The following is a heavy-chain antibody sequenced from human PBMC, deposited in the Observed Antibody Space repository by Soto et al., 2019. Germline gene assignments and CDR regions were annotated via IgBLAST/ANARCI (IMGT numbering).Heavy chain of an antibody. CDR3: ARIWGYGGNSRFDY. CDR2: IYYSGST. CDR1: GDSISSGGYY. J-gene: IGHJ4*02. Sequence: QVQLQESGPGLVKPSQTLSLTCSVSGDSISSGGYYWSWIRQHPGKGLELIGYIYYSGSTYYNPSLKSRLSVSLDTSKNQFFLKLNSVTAADTAVYYCARIWGYGGNSRFDYWGQGTLVIDSS. D-gene: IGHD4-17*01. V-gene: IGHV4-31*03.